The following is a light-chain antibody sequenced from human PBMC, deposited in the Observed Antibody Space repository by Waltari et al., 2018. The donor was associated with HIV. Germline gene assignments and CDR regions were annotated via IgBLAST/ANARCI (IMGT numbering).Light chain of an antibody. CDR1: NSDVGGYHY. CDR2: EVT. CDR3: SSYSPTSTVI. Sequence: QSALTQPASVSGSPGQSITIPCIGTNSDVGGYHYFSWYQQHPGKAPKLLIYEVTNWPSGISNRFSGSKSGNTASLTISGLQAEDEADYYCSSYSPTSTVIFGGGTKLTVL. J-gene: IGLJ2*01. V-gene: IGLV2-14*01.